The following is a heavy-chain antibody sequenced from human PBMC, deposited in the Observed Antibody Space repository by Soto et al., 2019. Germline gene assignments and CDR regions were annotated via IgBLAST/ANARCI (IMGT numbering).Heavy chain of an antibody. V-gene: IGHV3-53*01. CDR3: ATLTLGPLDY. CDR2: IYSGGST. D-gene: IGHD7-27*01. CDR1: GFTVSSNY. Sequence: PGGSLRLSCAASGFTVSSNYMSWVRQAPGKGLEWVSVIYSGGSTYYADSVKGRFTISRDNPKNTLYLQMNSLRAEDTAVYYCATLTLGPLDYWGQGTLVTVSS. J-gene: IGHJ4*02.